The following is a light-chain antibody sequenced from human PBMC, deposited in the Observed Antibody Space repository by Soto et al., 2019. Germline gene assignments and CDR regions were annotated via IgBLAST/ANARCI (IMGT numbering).Light chain of an antibody. J-gene: IGKJ1*01. CDR2: KAS. Sequence: DIQMTQSPSTLSASVGDRVTITCRASQSITGWLAWFQQKPGKAPKLLISKASSLESGVPSRFSGSASGTEFTLTISSLQPDDFATYYCQQYNSYSTFGQGTKVDI. CDR3: QQYNSYST. V-gene: IGKV1-5*03. CDR1: QSITGW.